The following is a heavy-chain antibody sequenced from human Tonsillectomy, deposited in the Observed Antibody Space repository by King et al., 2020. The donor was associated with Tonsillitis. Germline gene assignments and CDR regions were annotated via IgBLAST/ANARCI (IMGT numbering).Heavy chain of an antibody. V-gene: IGHV4-30-4*01. CDR1: GGSISSGDYY. CDR2: IYYSGST. D-gene: IGHD6-13*01. J-gene: IGHJ5*02. Sequence: QLQESGPGLVKPSQTLSLTCIVSGGSISSGDYYWSWIRQPPGKGLEWIGYIYYSGSTYYNPSLKSRVSISVDTSKNQFSLKLSAVTAADTAVYYCARAADGDPDAYWFDPWGQGTLVTVSS. CDR3: ARAADGDPDAYWFDP.